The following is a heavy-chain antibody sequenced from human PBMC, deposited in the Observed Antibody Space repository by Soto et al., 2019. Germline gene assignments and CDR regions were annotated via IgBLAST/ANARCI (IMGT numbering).Heavy chain of an antibody. CDR3: ERWTITIERLYYFDY. Sequence: SETLSLTCSVSGASISSLYYTWIRQTPGKGLEWIGYIYFSGSIYYNPSFKSRVTISVDTSKNQFSLRLSSVTAADTAVYYCERWTITIERLYYFDYWGQGTLVTVSS. CDR1: GASISSLY. J-gene: IGHJ4*02. D-gene: IGHD3-10*01. V-gene: IGHV4-59*11. CDR2: IYFSGSI.